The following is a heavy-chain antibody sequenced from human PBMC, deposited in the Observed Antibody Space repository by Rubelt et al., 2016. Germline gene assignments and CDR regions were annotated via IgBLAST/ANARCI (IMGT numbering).Heavy chain of an antibody. J-gene: IGHJ4*02. CDR1: GFTFSNYA. CDR2: ISGSGGST. Sequence: VHLVESGGGVVQPGGSLRLSCAASGFTFSNYAMNWVRQAPGKGLEWVSGISGSGGSTFYAGSVKGRFIISRDSSTNTLYLQMNSLRAEDTALYYCARLPQGSYGWVDYWGQGTLVTVSS. CDR3: ARLPQGSYGWVDY. V-gene: IGHV3-23*04. D-gene: IGHD5-18*01.